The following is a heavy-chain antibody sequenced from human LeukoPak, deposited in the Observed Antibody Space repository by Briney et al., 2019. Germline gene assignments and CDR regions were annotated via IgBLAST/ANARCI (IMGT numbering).Heavy chain of an antibody. D-gene: IGHD6-19*01. CDR1: GGSITSYY. Sequence: SETLSLTCTVSGGSITSYYWSWIRQPPGKGLEWIGYIYSSGSTTYNPSLKSRVTISVVTSKNQFSLKLTSVTAADTAVYYCARRAVAENYFDYWGQGTLVTDSS. CDR3: ARRAVAENYFDY. V-gene: IGHV4-59*08. CDR2: IYSSGST. J-gene: IGHJ4*02.